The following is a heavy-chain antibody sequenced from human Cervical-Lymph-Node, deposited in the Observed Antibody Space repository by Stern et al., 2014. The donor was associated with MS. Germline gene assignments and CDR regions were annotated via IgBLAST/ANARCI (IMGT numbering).Heavy chain of an antibody. V-gene: IGHV1-3*01. D-gene: IGHD3-3*01. CDR2: INSGKGNP. Sequence: VQLVESGADVKKPWASVKVSCKASGYTFTSYAMHWVRQAPGQRLEWPAWINSGKGNPTYSQKVPGRLTLTRVPYTSTASTEVSSRRSEDTAVYYCEWSGISTAWFDPWGQGTLVTVSS. J-gene: IGHJ5*02. CDR3: EWSGISTAWFDP. CDR1: GYTFTSYA.